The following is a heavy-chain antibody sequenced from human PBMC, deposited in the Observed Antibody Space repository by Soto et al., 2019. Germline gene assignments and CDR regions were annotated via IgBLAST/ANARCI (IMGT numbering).Heavy chain of an antibody. CDR3: ARDSDYDFWSGYYIWFDP. CDR2: IYTSGST. CDR1: GGSISSYY. V-gene: IGHV4-4*07. Sequence: SETVSLTCTVSGGSISSYYWSWIRQPAGKGLEWIGRIYTSGSTNYNPSLKSRVTMSVDTSKNQFSLKLSSVTAADTAVYYCARDSDYDFWSGYYIWFDPWGQGTLVTVSS. J-gene: IGHJ5*02. D-gene: IGHD3-3*01.